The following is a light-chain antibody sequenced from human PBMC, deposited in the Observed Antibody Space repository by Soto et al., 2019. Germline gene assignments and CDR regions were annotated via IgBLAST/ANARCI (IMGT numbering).Light chain of an antibody. CDR2: STN. V-gene: IGLV1-44*01. Sequence: QSVLTQPPSASGTPGQRVTISCSGSSSNIGSNPVNWYQQLPGTAPKLLIYSTNQRPSGVPDQFSGSKSGTSASLAISGLQSEDEADYYCAAWDDSLNGVVFGGGTKVTVL. J-gene: IGLJ2*01. CDR1: SSNIGSNP. CDR3: AAWDDSLNGVV.